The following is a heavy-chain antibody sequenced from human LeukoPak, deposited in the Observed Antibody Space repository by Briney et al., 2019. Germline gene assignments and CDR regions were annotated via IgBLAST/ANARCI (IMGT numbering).Heavy chain of an antibody. Sequence: ASVKVSCKASGYSFTSYAMNWVRQAPGQGLEWMGWINTNTGNPTYAQGLTGRFVFSLDTSVSTAYLQISSLKAEDTAVYYCASDYCGGDCYYAFDIWGQGTMVTVSS. CDR1: GYSFTSYA. D-gene: IGHD2-21*02. CDR3: ASDYCGGDCYYAFDI. CDR2: INTNTGNP. V-gene: IGHV7-4-1*02. J-gene: IGHJ3*02.